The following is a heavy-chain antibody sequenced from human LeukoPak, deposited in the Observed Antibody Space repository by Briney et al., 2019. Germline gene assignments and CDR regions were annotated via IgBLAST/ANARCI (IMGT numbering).Heavy chain of an antibody. J-gene: IGHJ4*02. V-gene: IGHV1-69*04. CDR1: GGTFSSYA. D-gene: IGHD3-10*01. Sequence: SVKVSCKASGGTFSSYAISWVRQAPGQGLEWMGRIIPILGIANYAQKFQGRVTMTRDTSTSTVYMELSSLRSEDTAVYYCARGPRDYSDYWGQGTLVTVSS. CDR2: IIPILGIA. CDR3: ARGPRDYSDY.